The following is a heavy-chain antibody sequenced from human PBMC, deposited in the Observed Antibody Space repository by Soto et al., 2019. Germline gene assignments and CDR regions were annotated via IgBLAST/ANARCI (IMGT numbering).Heavy chain of an antibody. J-gene: IGHJ6*02. CDR3: ARDRIAAAGTGGYYYYGMGV. D-gene: IGHD6-13*01. CDR1: GGTFSSYA. CDR2: IIPIFGTA. V-gene: IGHV1-69*13. Sequence: SVKVSCKASGGTFSSYAISWVRQAPGQGLEWMGGIIPIFGTANYAQKFQGRVTITADESTSTAYMELSSLRSEDTAVYYCARDRIAAAGTGGYYYYGMGVWGQGTTVTVSS.